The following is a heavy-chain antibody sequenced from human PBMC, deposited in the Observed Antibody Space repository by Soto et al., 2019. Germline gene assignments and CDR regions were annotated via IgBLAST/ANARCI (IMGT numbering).Heavy chain of an antibody. CDR3: AGAIGAIHGMDV. D-gene: IGHD2-21*01. Sequence: SVKVSCKASGGTFSNYPISWVRQAPGQGLEWMGWIIPIFGAANYAQKFQGRVTITADASTSTAYMELSSLRSEDTAVYYCAGAIGAIHGMDVWGQGTTVTVSS. V-gene: IGHV1-69*13. CDR2: IIPIFGAA. CDR1: GGTFSNYP. J-gene: IGHJ6*02.